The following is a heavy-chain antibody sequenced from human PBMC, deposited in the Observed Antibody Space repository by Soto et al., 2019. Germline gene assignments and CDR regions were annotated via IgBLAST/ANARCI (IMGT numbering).Heavy chain of an antibody. CDR1: GGSISSYY. CDR3: ARQGRSGYGVCDY. CDR2: IYYSGST. J-gene: IGHJ4*02. D-gene: IGHD5-12*01. Sequence: SETLSLTCTVSGGSISSYYWSWIRQPPGKGLEWIGYIYYSGSTNYNPSLKSRVTISVDTSKNQFSLKLSSVTAADTAVDYCARQGRSGYGVCDYWGQGTMVTVSS. V-gene: IGHV4-59*08.